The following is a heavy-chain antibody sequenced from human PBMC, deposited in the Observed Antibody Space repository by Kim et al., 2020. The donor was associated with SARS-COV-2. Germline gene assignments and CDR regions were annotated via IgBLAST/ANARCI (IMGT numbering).Heavy chain of an antibody. CDR3: GRDYDEYEGRKHWEWFDS. CDR2: IKNDGSGK. J-gene: IGHJ5*01. D-gene: IGHD3-16*01. CDR1: GFTFTSYW. V-gene: IGHV3-7*05. Sequence: GGSLRLSCAASGFTFTSYWMSWVRQAPGKGLEWVANIKNDGSGKYYADSVQGRFIISRDDAINSVYLQMTSLRAEDTAVYCCGRDYDEYEGRKHWEWFDSWRRGTLITLST.